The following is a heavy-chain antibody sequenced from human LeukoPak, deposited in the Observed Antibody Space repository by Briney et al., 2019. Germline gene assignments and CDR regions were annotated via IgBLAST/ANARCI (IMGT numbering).Heavy chain of an antibody. CDR1: GFTFSSYS. Sequence: GGSLRLSCAASGFTFSSYSMNWVRQAPGKGLEWVSYISSSSTTIYYADSVKGRFTISRDNAKNSLYLQMNSLRAEDTAVYYCAELGITMIGGVWGKGTTVTISS. CDR3: AELGITMIGGV. CDR2: ISSSSTTI. D-gene: IGHD3-10*02. V-gene: IGHV3-48*04. J-gene: IGHJ6*04.